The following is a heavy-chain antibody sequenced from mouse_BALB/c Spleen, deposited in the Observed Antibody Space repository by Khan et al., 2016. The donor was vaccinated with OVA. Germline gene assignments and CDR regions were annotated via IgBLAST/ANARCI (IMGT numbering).Heavy chain of an antibody. CDR2: TNPTNGRT. J-gene: IGHJ2*01. Sequence: QVQLQQSGAELVKAGASVKMSCKASGYTFTSYWRHWVKQRLGQGLEWFAETNPTNGRTYYNEKFKSKATLTVDKSSSTAYLQLSGPTTEDSSDYDRARIKKIVATCFDYWGQGTTLTVSS. V-gene: IGHV1S81*02. CDR1: GYTFTSYW. D-gene: IGHD1-1*01. CDR3: ARIKKIVATCFDY.